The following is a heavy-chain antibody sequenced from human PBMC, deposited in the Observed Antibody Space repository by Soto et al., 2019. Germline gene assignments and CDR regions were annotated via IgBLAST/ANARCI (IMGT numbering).Heavy chain of an antibody. D-gene: IGHD2-15*01. CDR2: ISYDGSNK. Sequence: QVQLVESGGGVVQPGRSLRLSCAASGFTFSSYGMHWVRQAPGKGLEWVAVISYDGSNKYYADSVKGRFTISRDNSKNTLYLQMNSLRAEDTAVYYCAKWGYCSGGSCYLVRKADYYYGMDVWGQGTTVTVS. V-gene: IGHV3-30*18. J-gene: IGHJ6*02. CDR3: AKWGYCSGGSCYLVRKADYYYGMDV. CDR1: GFTFSSYG.